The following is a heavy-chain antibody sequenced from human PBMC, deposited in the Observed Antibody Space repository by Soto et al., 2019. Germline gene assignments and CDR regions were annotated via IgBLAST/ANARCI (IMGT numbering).Heavy chain of an antibody. D-gene: IGHD4-17*01. CDR3: ARDPHGDFTFDY. CDR1: GFTFSSYS. J-gene: IGHJ4*02. V-gene: IGHV3-21*01. CDR2: ISSSSSYI. Sequence: VGSLRLSCAASGFTFSSYSMNWVRQAPGKGLEWVSSISSSSSYIYYADSVKGRFTISRDNAKNSLYLQMNSLRAEDTAVYYCARDPHGDFTFDYWGQGTLVTVSS.